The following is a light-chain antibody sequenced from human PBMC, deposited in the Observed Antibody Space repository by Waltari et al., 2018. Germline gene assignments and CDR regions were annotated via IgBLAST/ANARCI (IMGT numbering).Light chain of an antibody. CDR2: EAS. Sequence: EIVMTQSPDTLSVSPGERATFSCRASPSVSSNLAWYQQKPGQAPWLLLYEASTRATSIPARFRGSGSGTDFTLTISSLQSEDSAVYYCQQYNHWPPITFGQGTRLEIK. CDR3: QQYNHWPPIT. J-gene: IGKJ5*01. V-gene: IGKV3-15*01. CDR1: PSVSSN.